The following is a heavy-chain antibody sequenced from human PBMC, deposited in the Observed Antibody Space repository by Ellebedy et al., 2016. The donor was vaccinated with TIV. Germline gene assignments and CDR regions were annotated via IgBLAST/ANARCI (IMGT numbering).Heavy chain of an antibody. CDR2: INDDGSFT. Sequence: GGSLRLXCAASGFTFSSYWMHWVRQAPGKGLVWVSRINDDGSFTDYADSLQGRFTISRDNSKNTLYLQMNSLRAEDTAVYYCAKARAAAYYYYYGMDVWGQGTTVTVSS. J-gene: IGHJ6*02. CDR1: GFTFSSYW. CDR3: AKARAAAYYYYYGMDV. D-gene: IGHD2-2*01. V-gene: IGHV3-74*01.